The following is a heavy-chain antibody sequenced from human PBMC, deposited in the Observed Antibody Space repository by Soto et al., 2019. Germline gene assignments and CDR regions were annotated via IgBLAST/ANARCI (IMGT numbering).Heavy chain of an antibody. D-gene: IGHD3-10*01. CDR3: AKDVSGYYGSGSYYNWCDP. CDR2: ISGSGCST. J-gene: IGHJ5*02. CDR1: GFTFSSYA. Sequence: GGSLRLSCAASGFTFSSYAMSWVRQAPGKGLEWVSAISGSGCSTYYADSVKGRFTITRDNSKNTLYLKMKSLRSEDTDVDDCAKDVSGYYGSGSYYNWCDPWGQGTLVTVSS. V-gene: IGHV3-23*01.